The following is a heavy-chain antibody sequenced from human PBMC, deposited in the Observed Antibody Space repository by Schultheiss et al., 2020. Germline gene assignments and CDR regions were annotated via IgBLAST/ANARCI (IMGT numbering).Heavy chain of an antibody. J-gene: IGHJ5*02. CDR1: GGSFSGYY. D-gene: IGHD4-17*01. CDR3: ARRLRRRWFDP. V-gene: IGHV4-34*01. Sequence: SETLSLTCAVYGGSFSGYYWSWIRQPPGKGLEWIGEINHSGSTNYNPSLKSRVTISVDTSKNQFSLKLSSVTAADTAVYYCARRLRRRWFDPWGQGTLVTGSS. CDR2: INHSGST.